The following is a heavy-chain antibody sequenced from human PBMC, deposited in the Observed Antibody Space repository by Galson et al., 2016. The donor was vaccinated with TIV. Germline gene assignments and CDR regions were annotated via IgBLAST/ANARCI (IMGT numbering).Heavy chain of an antibody. D-gene: IGHD3-16*01. Sequence: LRLSCAASGFTFDDYGVSWVRQAPGKGLEWIGYIYHTGNTIYNPSLKSRVAISLDTSKNQFSLKLSSVTAADTALYYCAREGSADYDWGRAHFDYWGQGTLVTVSS. CDR3: AREGSADYDWGRAHFDY. J-gene: IGHJ4*02. CDR2: IYHTGNT. CDR1: GFTFDDYG. V-gene: IGHV4-59*12.